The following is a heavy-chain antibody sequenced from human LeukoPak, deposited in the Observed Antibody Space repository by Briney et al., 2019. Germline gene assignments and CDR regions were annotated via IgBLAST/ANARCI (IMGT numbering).Heavy chain of an antibody. D-gene: IGHD6-13*01. CDR3: ARGTIAAAVYYYFDY. J-gene: IGHJ4*02. V-gene: IGHV3-7*04. CDR1: GFTFSSYW. Sequence: GGTLRLSCAASGFTFSSYWMSWVRQAPGKGLERVANIKQDGSEKYYVDSVKGRFTISRDNAKNSLYLQMNSLRAEVTAVYYCARGTIAAAVYYYFDYWGQGTQVTVSS. CDR2: IKQDGSEK.